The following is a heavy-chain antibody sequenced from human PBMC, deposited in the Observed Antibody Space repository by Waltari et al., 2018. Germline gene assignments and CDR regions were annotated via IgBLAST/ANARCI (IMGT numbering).Heavy chain of an antibody. CDR1: GFTFSISG. CDR2: LSSTGTST. CDR3: AKLTTAKTFDI. D-gene: IGHD2-21*02. J-gene: IGHJ3*02. V-gene: IGHV3-23*01. Sequence: EVQLLESGGDLVQPGGSLRLSCVASGFTFSISGMSWVRQAPGKGLWWVSSLSSTGTSTYYADSVKGRFTISRDNSENTLYLQMDSLRVEDTAVYYCAKLTTAKTFDIWGQGTVVTVSS.